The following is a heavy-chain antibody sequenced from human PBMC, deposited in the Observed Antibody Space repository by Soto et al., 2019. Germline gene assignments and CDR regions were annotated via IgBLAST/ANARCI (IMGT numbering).Heavy chain of an antibody. V-gene: IGHV5-51*01. CDR1: GYSFSSSW. CDR3: ARHAGNSWKGDYFDY. J-gene: IGHJ4*02. D-gene: IGHD6-13*01. CDR2: IDPNDSQT. Sequence: GESLKISCHASGYSFSSSWICWVRQMPWKGLEWMGIIDPNDSQTIYSPSFQGQVTTSADKSIDTAYLQWSSLKTSDTAMYYCARHAGNSWKGDYFDYWGQGALVTVSS.